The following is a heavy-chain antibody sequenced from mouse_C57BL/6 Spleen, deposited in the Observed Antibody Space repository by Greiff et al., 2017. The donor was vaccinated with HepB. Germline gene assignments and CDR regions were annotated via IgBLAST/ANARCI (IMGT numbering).Heavy chain of an antibody. J-gene: IGHJ2*01. CDR1: GFTFSSYA. V-gene: IGHV5-4*01. Sequence: EVQGVESGGGLVKPGGSLKLSCAASGFTFSSYAMSWVRQTPEKRLEWVATISDGGSYTYYPDNVKGRFTISRDNAKNNLYLQMSHLKSEDTAMYYCARDSPSTGTTFDYWGQGTTLTVSS. CDR2: ISDGGSYT. CDR3: ARDSPSTGTTFDY. D-gene: IGHD4-1*02.